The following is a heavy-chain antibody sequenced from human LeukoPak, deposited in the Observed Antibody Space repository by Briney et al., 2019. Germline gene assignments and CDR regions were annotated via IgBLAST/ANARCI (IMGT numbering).Heavy chain of an antibody. CDR1: GYTFTGYY. V-gene: IGHV1-2*04. Sequence: GASVKVSCKASGYTFTGYYMHWVRQAPGQGLEWMGWINPNSGGTNYAQKFQGWVTMTRDTSISTAYMELSRLRSDDTAVYYCARAPIVVVPAATRDYYYYMDVWGKGTTVTVSS. CDR2: INPNSGGT. CDR3: ARAPIVVVPAATRDYYYYMDV. J-gene: IGHJ6*03. D-gene: IGHD2-2*01.